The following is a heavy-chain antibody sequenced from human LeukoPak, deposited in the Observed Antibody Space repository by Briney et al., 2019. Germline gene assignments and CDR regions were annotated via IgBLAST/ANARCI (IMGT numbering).Heavy chain of an antibody. CDR3: TEGGGGNFFDY. J-gene: IGHJ4*02. D-gene: IGHD3-16*01. CDR1: AFTFSRYD. V-gene: IGHV3-23*01. Sequence: GGSLRLSCAASAFTFSRYDMTWVRQAPGKGLEWVSTISTDGADTYYRDSVKGRFTISRDNSKNTLYLQMNSLTGGNTAVYYCTEGGGGNFFDYWGQGTLVTVSS. CDR2: ISTDGADT.